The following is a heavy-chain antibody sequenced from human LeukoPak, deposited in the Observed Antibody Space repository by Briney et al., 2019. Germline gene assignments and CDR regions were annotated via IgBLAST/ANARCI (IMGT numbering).Heavy chain of an antibody. CDR3: ARASSYDILTGYHHYYYYGMDV. Sequence: ASVKVSCKASGGTFSSYAISWVRQAPGQGLEWMGGIIPIFGTANYAQKFQGRVTITADESTSTAYMELSSLRSEDTAVYYCARASSYDILTGYHHYYYYGMDVWGQGTTVTVSS. J-gene: IGHJ6*02. CDR2: IIPIFGTA. D-gene: IGHD3-9*01. CDR1: GGTFSSYA. V-gene: IGHV1-69*13.